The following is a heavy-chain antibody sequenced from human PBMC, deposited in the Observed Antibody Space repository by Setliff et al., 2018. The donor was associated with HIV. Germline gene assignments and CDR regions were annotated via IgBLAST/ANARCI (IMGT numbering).Heavy chain of an antibody. CDR2: IFSNDEK. D-gene: IGHD6-19*01. J-gene: IGHJ6*03. V-gene: IGHV2-26*01. Sequence: SGPTLVNPTETLTLTCTVSGFSLSNARMGVGWIRQPPGKALEWLAHIFSNDEKSYSTSLKSRLTISKDTSKSQVVLTMTNMDPVDTATYYCARYSSGRSDYYYYYMDVWGKGTTVTVSS. CDR1: GFSLSNARMG. CDR3: ARYSSGRSDYYYYYMDV.